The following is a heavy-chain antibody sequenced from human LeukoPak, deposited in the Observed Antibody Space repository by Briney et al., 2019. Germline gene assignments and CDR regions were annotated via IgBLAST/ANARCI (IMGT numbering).Heavy chain of an antibody. CDR1: GGTFINYA. CDR3: ARGFTVFGGQVFDS. J-gene: IGHJ4*02. Sequence: ASVKVSCKDSGGTFINYAFSWVRLAPGQGLECMGGIFPMMGTVKYAEKFQGRVTITADESTSTVYMELSSLRSDDTAVYYCARGFTVFGGQVFDSWGQGTLVTVSS. CDR2: IFPMMGTV. D-gene: IGHD3-3*01. V-gene: IGHV1-69*13.